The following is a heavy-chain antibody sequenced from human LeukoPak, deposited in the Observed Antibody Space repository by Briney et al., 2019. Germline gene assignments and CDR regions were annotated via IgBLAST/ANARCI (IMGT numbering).Heavy chain of an antibody. CDR3: TRVGYSSSWYLNYYYYMDV. V-gene: IGHV3-49*04. CDR1: GFTFSSYG. D-gene: IGHD6-13*01. Sequence: GGSLRLSCAASGFTFSSYGMSWVRQAPGKGLEWVGFIRSKAYGGTTEYAASVKGRFTISRDDSKSIAYLQMNSLKTEDTAVYYCTRVGYSSSWYLNYYYYMDVWGKGTTVTISS. J-gene: IGHJ6*03. CDR2: IRSKAYGGTT.